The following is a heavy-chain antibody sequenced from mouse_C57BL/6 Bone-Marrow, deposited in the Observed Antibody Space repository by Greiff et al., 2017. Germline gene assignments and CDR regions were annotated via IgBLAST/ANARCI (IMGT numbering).Heavy chain of an antibody. Sequence: VQLQQPGAELVKPGASVKLSCKASGYTFTSYWMHWVKQRPGQDLEWIGMIHPNSGSTNYNEKFKSKATLTVDKSSSTAYMQLSSLTSEDSAVYYCAREGALLWLRWYFDVWGTGTTVTVSS. CDR2: IHPNSGST. CDR3: AREGALLWLRWYFDV. V-gene: IGHV1-64*01. CDR1: GYTFTSYW. J-gene: IGHJ1*03. D-gene: IGHD2-9*01.